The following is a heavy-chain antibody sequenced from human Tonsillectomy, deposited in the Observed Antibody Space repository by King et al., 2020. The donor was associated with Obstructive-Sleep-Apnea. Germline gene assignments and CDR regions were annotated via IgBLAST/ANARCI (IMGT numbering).Heavy chain of an antibody. J-gene: IGHJ4*02. Sequence: VQLVESGGGLVQPGRSLRLSCAASGFTFDDHAMHWVRQPPGKGLEWVSGISWNSGGIDYADSVKGRFTISRDNAKNSLYLQMNSLRAEDTALYYCARDKSTGAADGPLRGVAAYYFDYWGQGTLVTVSS. D-gene: IGHD6-13*01. V-gene: IGHV3-9*01. CDR1: GFTFDDHA. CDR2: ISWNSGGI. CDR3: ARDKSTGAADGPLRGVAAYYFDY.